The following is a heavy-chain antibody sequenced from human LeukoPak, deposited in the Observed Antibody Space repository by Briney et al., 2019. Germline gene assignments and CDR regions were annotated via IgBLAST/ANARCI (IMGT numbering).Heavy chain of an antibody. CDR2: ISGSGGST. CDR3: AKPSLIVVVTAPDY. Sequence: PGGSLRLSCAASGFTFSSYAMSWVRQAPGKGLEWVSAISGSGGSTYYADSVKGRFTISRDNSKNTLYLQMYSLRAEDTAVYYCAKPSLIVVVTAPDYWGQGTLVTVSS. CDR1: GFTFSSYA. D-gene: IGHD2-21*02. V-gene: IGHV3-23*01. J-gene: IGHJ4*02.